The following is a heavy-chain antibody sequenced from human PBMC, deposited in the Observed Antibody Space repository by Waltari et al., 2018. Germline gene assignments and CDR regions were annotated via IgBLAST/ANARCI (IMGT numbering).Heavy chain of an antibody. CDR3: ARADYDYVWGSYRLGY. Sequence: QVQLQESGPGLVKPSETLSLTCTVSGGSISSYYWSWIRQPPGKGLEWIGYIYYSGSTNYNPSLKSRVTISVDTSKNQFSLKLSSVTAADTAVYYCARADYDYVWGSYRLGYWGQGTLVTVSS. CDR2: IYYSGST. J-gene: IGHJ4*02. V-gene: IGHV4-59*01. D-gene: IGHD3-16*02. CDR1: GGSISSYY.